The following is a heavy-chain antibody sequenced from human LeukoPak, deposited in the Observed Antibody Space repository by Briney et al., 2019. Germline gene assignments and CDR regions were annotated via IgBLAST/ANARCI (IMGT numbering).Heavy chain of an antibody. CDR3: ARGGPRSHSLDY. CDR1: GYTFTSYY. Sequence: ASVKVSCKASGYTFTSYYMHWVRQAPGQGPEWMGIVNPSGGSTSYAQKFQGRVTMTRDTPTSTVYMELSSLRSEDTAVYYCARGGPRSHSLDYWGQGTLVTVSS. J-gene: IGHJ4*02. V-gene: IGHV1-46*01. D-gene: IGHD3-16*01. CDR2: VNPSGGST.